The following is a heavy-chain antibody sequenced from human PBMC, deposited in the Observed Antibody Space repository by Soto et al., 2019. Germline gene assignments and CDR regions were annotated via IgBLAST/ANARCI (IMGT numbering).Heavy chain of an antibody. CDR3: ARELVVTPYYYYYGMDV. J-gene: IGHJ6*02. CDR1: GFTFSSYG. CDR2: ISYDGSNK. D-gene: IGHD2-21*02. Sequence: SLRLSCAASGFTFSSYGMHWVRQAPGKGLEWVAVISYDGSNKYYADSVKGRFTISRDNSKNTLYLQMNSLRAEDTAVYYCARELVVTPYYYYYGMDVWGQGTTVTVSS. V-gene: IGHV3-30*03.